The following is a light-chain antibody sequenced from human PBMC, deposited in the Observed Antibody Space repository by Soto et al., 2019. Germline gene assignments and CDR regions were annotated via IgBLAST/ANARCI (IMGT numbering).Light chain of an antibody. CDR3: QQLNSYPLT. CDR2: AAS. Sequence: DIQLTQSPSFLSASVGDRVTITCRASQGISSFLAWYQQKPGKAPKLLIYAASTLQSGVPSRFSGSGSGTEFTLTVSSLQPEDFATYFCQQLNSYPLTCGGGTKVEI. J-gene: IGKJ4*01. CDR1: QGISSF. V-gene: IGKV1-9*01.